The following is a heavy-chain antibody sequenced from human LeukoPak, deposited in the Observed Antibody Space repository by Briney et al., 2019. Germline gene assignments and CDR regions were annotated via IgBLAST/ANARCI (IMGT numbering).Heavy chain of an antibody. Sequence: SETLSLTCAVYGGSFSGYYWSWIRQPPGKGLEWIGEINHSGSTNYNPSLKSRVTISVDTSKNQFSLKLSSVTAADTAVYYCASEPHIRGALGLWGQGTLVTVSS. J-gene: IGHJ4*02. CDR3: ASEPHIRGALGL. CDR2: INHSGST. CDR1: GGSFSGYY. V-gene: IGHV4-34*01. D-gene: IGHD3-16*01.